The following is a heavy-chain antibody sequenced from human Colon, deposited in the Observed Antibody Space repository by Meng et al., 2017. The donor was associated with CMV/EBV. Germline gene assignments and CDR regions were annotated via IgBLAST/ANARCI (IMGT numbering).Heavy chain of an antibody. D-gene: IGHD2-2*01. V-gene: IGHV3-21*06. Sequence: SWAASGFSFSIDSMNWVRQAPGKGLEWIATISSAGIYTYYAASVKGRFTISRDNAKSTVFLQMNSLRAEDTAVYYCSRGQDFVVVPTPKNFFDPWGQGTLVTVSS. CDR2: ISSAGIYT. CDR1: GFSFSIDS. CDR3: SRGQDFVVVPTPKNFFDP. J-gene: IGHJ5*02.